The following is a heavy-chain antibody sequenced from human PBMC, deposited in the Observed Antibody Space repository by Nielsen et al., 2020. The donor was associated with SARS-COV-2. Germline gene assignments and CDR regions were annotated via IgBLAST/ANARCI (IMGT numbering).Heavy chain of an antibody. CDR2: MNPNSGNT. J-gene: IGHJ4*02. Sequence: ASMKVSCKASGYTFTSDDINWVRQATGQGLEWMGWMNPNSGNTDYAQNFQGRVTMTRNTSISTAYMELSSLKSEDTAVYYCARGLGYSSGWYQYYFDYWGRGTLVTVSS. V-gene: IGHV1-8*01. CDR1: GYTFTSDD. CDR3: ARGLGYSSGWYQYYFDY. D-gene: IGHD6-19*01.